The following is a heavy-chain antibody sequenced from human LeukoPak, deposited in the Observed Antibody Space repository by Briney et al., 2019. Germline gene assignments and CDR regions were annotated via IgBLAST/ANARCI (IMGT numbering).Heavy chain of an antibody. CDR1: GFTFSSSA. Sequence: GGSLRLSCAASGFTFSSSAMSWVRQAPGKGLEWVSAISGNGDRTHYAASVKGRFTVSRDTSTNTPFLQLNSLRAEDTAIYYCAKLLRGVVVPYFDSWGQGTLVTVSS. J-gene: IGHJ4*02. CDR2: ISGNGDRT. V-gene: IGHV3-23*01. D-gene: IGHD3-10*01. CDR3: AKLLRGVVVPYFDS.